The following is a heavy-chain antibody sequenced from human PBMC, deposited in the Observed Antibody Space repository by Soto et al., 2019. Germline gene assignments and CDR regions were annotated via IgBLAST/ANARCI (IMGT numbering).Heavy chain of an antibody. D-gene: IGHD3-22*01. J-gene: IGHJ4*02. V-gene: IGHV4-59*12. CDR1: GRSITSYY. CDR2: IYDNGIT. Sequence: QVVLQESGPGLVKPSETLSLTCSVSGRSITSYYWSWVRQPPGKGLEWIGYIYDNGITSQNPSLSSRVTMSADTSQNQFSLKLTSVTCADTAVYYGASTYDSNGYANEFDSWVQGMLVTVTS. CDR3: ASTYDSNGYANEFDS.